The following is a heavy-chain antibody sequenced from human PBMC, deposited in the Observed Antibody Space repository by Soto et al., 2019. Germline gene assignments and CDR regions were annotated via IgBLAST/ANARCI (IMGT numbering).Heavy chain of an antibody. Sequence: PGGTLRLSCAASGFTFSSYSMNWVRQAPGQGLEWVSYIRSSSSTIYYAASVKGRFTISRDNAKNSLYLQMNSLRDEDTAVYYCARPIAAAGPYYYGMDVWGQGTTVTVSS. CDR3: ARPIAAAGPYYYGMDV. J-gene: IGHJ6*02. CDR1: GFTFSSYS. D-gene: IGHD6-13*01. CDR2: IRSSSSTI. V-gene: IGHV3-48*02.